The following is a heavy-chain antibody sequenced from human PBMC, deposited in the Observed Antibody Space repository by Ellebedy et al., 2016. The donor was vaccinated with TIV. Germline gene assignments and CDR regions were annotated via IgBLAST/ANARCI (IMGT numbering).Heavy chain of an antibody. CDR1: GYTFTGYY. CDR2: ISAYNGNT. CDR3: ARDKAGSYYYDSSGTKTFDY. D-gene: IGHD3-22*01. Sequence: AASVKVSCKASGYTFTGYYMHWVRQAPGQGLEWMGWISAYNGNTNYAQKLQGRVTMTTDTSTSTAYIELRSLRSDDTAVYYCARDKAGSYYYDSSGTKTFDYWGQGTLVTVSS. J-gene: IGHJ4*02. V-gene: IGHV1-18*04.